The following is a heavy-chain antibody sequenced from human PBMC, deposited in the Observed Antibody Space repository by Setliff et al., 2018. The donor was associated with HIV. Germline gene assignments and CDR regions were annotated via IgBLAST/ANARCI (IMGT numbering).Heavy chain of an antibody. D-gene: IGHD6-6*01. V-gene: IGHV1-2*02. J-gene: IGHJ1*01. CDR1: GYIFIRYY. Sequence: ASVKVSCKTSGYIFIRYYIFWVRQAPGQGLEWMGNINPHTGVTKYAEKFQGRVTMTRDTSINTIYMELSSLRSEGTAVYYCARDPAPSSSASYFQHWGQGTLVTVSS. CDR2: INPHTGVT. CDR3: ARDPAPSSSASYFQH.